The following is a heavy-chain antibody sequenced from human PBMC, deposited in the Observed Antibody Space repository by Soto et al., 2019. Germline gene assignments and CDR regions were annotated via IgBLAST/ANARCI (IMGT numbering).Heavy chain of an antibody. CDR1: GFTFSIYD. V-gene: IGHV3-23*01. Sequence: EVQLLESGGGLVQSGGSLRLSCAASGFTFSIYDMSWVRQAPGKGLEWVSAIRRSGDSTYYADSVKGRFTISRDNSNNKLYLQMNRLRAEDTAVYYCAKAPWSDLITWGHGTLVTVSS. CDR3: AKAPWSDLIT. CDR2: IRRSGDST. J-gene: IGHJ5*01. D-gene: IGHD2-15*01.